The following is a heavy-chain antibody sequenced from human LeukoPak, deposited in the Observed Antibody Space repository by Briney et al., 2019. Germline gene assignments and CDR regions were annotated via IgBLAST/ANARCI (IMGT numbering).Heavy chain of an antibody. CDR1: GYTFTSYG. J-gene: IGHJ4*02. CDR3: ARVNSWEGLDCSGGSCYSFDDY. Sequence: ASVKVSCKASGYTFTSYGISWVRQAPGQGLEWMGWISAYHGNTNYAQKLQGRVTMTTDTSTSTAYMELRSLRSDDTAVYYCARVNSWEGLDCSGGSCYSFDDYWGQGTLVTVSS. V-gene: IGHV1-18*01. CDR2: ISAYHGNT. D-gene: IGHD2-15*01.